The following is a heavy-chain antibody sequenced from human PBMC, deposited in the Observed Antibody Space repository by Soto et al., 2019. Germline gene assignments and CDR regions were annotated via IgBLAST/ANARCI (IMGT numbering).Heavy chain of an antibody. D-gene: IGHD3-16*02. Sequence: PGGSLSLSCAASGFKFSDYWMSWVRQAPGKGLEWVGNIKHDTSEAHYADSVKGRFTITRDNIKNFLFLQMRDLRADDTASYYCARDGLLFSGPYRPSRFDYWGLGALVTSPQ. CDR2: IKHDTSEA. J-gene: IGHJ4*02. CDR3: ARDGLLFSGPYRPSRFDY. CDR1: GFKFSDYW. V-gene: IGHV3-7*03.